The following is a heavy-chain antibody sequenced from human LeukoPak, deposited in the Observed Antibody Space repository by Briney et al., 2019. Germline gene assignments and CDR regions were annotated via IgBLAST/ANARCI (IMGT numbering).Heavy chain of an antibody. CDR1: GYTFSDFY. J-gene: IGHJ5*02. D-gene: IGHD1-26*01. CDR2: INPNGGGT. Sequence: ASVKVSCKASGYTFSDFYIHWVRQAPGQGLEWMGWINPNGGGTNYAQNFQGRVTMTRDTSINTTYMELSRLRSDDTAVYYCARDLPHYTGSVSVSSWFDPCGQGTLVTVSS. CDR3: ARDLPHYTGSVSVSSWFDP. V-gene: IGHV1-2*02.